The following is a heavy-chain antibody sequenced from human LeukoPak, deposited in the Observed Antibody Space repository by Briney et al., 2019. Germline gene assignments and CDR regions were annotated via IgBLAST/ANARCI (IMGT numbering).Heavy chain of an antibody. CDR1: GGSISSYY. Sequence: PSETLSLTCTVSGGSISSYYWSWIRQPPGKGLERIGYIYYSGSTNYNPSLKSRVTISVDTSKNQFSLKLSSVTAADTAVYYCASLVVVSYAFDIWGQGTMVTVSS. J-gene: IGHJ3*02. CDR2: IYYSGST. V-gene: IGHV4-59*01. CDR3: ASLVVVSYAFDI. D-gene: IGHD3-22*01.